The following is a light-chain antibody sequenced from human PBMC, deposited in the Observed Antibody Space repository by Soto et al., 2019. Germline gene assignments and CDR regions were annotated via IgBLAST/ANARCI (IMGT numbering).Light chain of an antibody. CDR3: QQGASNPYT. V-gene: IGKV1-39*01. CDR1: PNIRNY. Sequence: DIPMTQSPSSLSASVGDRVTITCRASPNIRNYLNWYQQKPGDAPKLLIYAASTLQGAVPSRFSCSVSGTDFALTISSLQPEDFATYHCQQGASNPYTLGPGTRLEI. CDR2: AAS. J-gene: IGKJ2*01.